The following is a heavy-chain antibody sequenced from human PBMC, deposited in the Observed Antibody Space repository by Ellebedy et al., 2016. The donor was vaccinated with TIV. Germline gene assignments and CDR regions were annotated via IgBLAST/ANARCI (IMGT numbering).Heavy chain of an antibody. Sequence: AASVKVSCKASEYTFTSYPMHWVRQAPGQRLEWMGWINAGNGNTKYSQKFQGRVTITRDTSAGTAYMELSSLRSEDTAVYYCARGGRGVVGATTGYWGQGTLVTVSS. V-gene: IGHV1-3*01. J-gene: IGHJ4*02. CDR1: EYTFTSYP. CDR2: INAGNGNT. D-gene: IGHD1-26*01. CDR3: ARGGRGVVGATTGY.